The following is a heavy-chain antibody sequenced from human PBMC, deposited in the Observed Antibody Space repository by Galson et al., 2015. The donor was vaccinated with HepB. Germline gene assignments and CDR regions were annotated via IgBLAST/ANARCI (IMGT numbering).Heavy chain of an antibody. CDR1: GFTFDDYA. V-gene: IGHV3-9*01. D-gene: IGHD3-16*01. CDR3: ARAPKGWGPSDY. Sequence: SLRLSCAASGFTFDDYAIHWVRQVPGKGLEWVSGINWDGVLINYADSVNGRFTVSRDNVKNWLYLQMNDLRPEDTALYFCARAPKGWGPSDYWGQGTLVTVSS. J-gene: IGHJ4*02. CDR2: INWDGVLI.